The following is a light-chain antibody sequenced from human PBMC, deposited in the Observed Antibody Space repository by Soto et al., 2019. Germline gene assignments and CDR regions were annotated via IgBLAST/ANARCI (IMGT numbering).Light chain of an antibody. J-gene: IGKJ1*01. CDR3: QQYGSSGT. V-gene: IGKV3-20*01. CDR1: QSISSN. CDR2: GAS. Sequence: EIVMTQSPATLSVVPGERATLSCRASQSISSNLAWYQQKPGQSPRLLISGASMRASGVPVRFIGSGSGTDFTLTISRLEPEDFAVYYCQQYGSSGTFGQGTKVDI.